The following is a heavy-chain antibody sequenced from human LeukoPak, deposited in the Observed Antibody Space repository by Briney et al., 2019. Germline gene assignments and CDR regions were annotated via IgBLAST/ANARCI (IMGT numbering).Heavy chain of an antibody. D-gene: IGHD6-13*01. J-gene: IGHJ5*02. CDR2: ISAYNGNT. V-gene: IGHV1-18*04. CDR1: GYTFTSYG. CDR3: ATDREGSSWYGGTNWFDR. Sequence: ASVKVSCRASGYTFTSYGISWVRQAPGQGLEWMGWISAYNGNTNYAQKLQGRVTMTTDTSTSTAYMELRSLRSDDTAVYYCATDREGSSWYGGTNWFDRWGQGTLVTVSS.